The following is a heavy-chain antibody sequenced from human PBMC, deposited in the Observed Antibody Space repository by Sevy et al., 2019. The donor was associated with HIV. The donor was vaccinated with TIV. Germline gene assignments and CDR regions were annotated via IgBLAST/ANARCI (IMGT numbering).Heavy chain of an antibody. Sequence: SETLSLTCTVSGGSISSYYWSWIRQPAGKGLEWIGRIYTSGSTNYNPSLKSRVTMSVDTSKNQFCLKLSSVTAADTAVYYWARLYSGSYLYYFDYWGQGTLVTVSS. CDR3: ARLYSGSYLYYFDY. CDR1: GGSISSYY. CDR2: IYTSGST. V-gene: IGHV4-4*07. J-gene: IGHJ4*02. D-gene: IGHD1-26*01.